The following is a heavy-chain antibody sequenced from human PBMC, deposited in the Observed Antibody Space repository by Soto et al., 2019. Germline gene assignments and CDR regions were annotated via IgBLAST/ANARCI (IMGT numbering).Heavy chain of an antibody. V-gene: IGHV1-46*03. D-gene: IGHD5-12*01. CDR1: GYTFTSYY. CDR2: INPSGGST. CDR3: ARAYGYDSLDYYYYYMDV. Sequence: ASVKVSCKASGYTFTSYYMHWVRQAPGQGLEWMGIINPSGGSTSYAQKFQGRVTMTRDTSTSTVYMELSSLRSEDTAVYYCARAYGYDSLDYYYYYMDVWGKGTTVTVS. J-gene: IGHJ6*03.